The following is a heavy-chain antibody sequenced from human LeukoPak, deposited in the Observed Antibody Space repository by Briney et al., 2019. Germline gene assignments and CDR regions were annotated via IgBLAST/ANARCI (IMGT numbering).Heavy chain of an antibody. CDR2: ISYDGSNK. J-gene: IGHJ4*02. V-gene: IGHV3-30*18. CDR1: GFTFSSYG. CDR3: AKDHSSGWPYCFPY. D-gene: IGHD6-19*01. Sequence: SGGSLRLSCAASGFTFSSYGMHWVRQAPGKGLEWVAVISYDGSNKYYADSVKGRFTISRDNSKNTLFLQMNSLRAEDTAVYYCAKDHSSGWPYCFPYWGQGTLVTVSS.